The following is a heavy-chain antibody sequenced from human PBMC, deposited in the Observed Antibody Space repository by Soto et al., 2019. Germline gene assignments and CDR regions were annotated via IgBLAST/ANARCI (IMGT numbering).Heavy chain of an antibody. Sequence: EVQLVDSGGRLVQPGGSLRLSCAASGFTVSTSQMTWVRQAPGKGLEWVSVIFIGGTTQYAESVKGRFTISRDKSENTVMLQMNSVRAEDTAVYYCARLGPYASGTYSFRHNRFDPWGQGTQVTVSP. D-gene: IGHD3-10*01. V-gene: IGHV3-53*01. CDR2: IFIGGTT. CDR3: ARLGPYASGTYSFRHNRFDP. J-gene: IGHJ5*02. CDR1: GFTVSTSQ.